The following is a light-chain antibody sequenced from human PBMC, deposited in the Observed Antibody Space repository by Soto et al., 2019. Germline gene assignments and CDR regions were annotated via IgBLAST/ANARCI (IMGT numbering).Light chain of an antibody. V-gene: IGKV1-5*03. CDR2: EAS. Sequence: DIQMTQSPATLSASVGARVPITCRASQSISNWLAWYQLKPGKAPKLLIHEASNLHSGVSSRFTGSGSGTEFTLTISSLQPEDFATYSCQQTYRTPLTFGGGTKVDIK. J-gene: IGKJ4*01. CDR1: QSISNW. CDR3: QQTYRTPLT.